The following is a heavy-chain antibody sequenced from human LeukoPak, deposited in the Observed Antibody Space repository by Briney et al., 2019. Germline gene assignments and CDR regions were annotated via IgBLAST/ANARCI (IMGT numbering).Heavy chain of an antibody. CDR2: ISGSGGST. D-gene: IGHD4-17*01. CDR3: ANVPTVTRGQNWFDP. V-gene: IGHV3-23*01. Sequence: GGSLRLSCAASGFTFSSYAMSWVRQAPGKGLEWVSAISGSGGSTYYADSVKGRFTISRDNSKNTLYLQMNSLRAEDTAVYYCANVPTVTRGQNWFDPWGQGTLVTVSS. CDR1: GFTFSSYA. J-gene: IGHJ5*02.